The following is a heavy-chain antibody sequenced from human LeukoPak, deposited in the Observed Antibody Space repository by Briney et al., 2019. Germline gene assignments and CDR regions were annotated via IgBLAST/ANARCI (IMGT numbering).Heavy chain of an antibody. D-gene: IGHD1-1*01. CDR1: GYTFTGYY. CDR3: ARDRKKMNDWGYYYGMDV. CDR2: INPNSGGT. V-gene: IGHV1-2*04. J-gene: IGHJ6*02. Sequence: GASAKVSCKASGYTFTGYYMHWVRQAPGQGLEWMGWINPNSGGTNYAQKFQGWVTMTRDTSISTAYMELSRLRSDDTAVYYCARDRKKMNDWGYYYGMDVWGQGTTVTVSS.